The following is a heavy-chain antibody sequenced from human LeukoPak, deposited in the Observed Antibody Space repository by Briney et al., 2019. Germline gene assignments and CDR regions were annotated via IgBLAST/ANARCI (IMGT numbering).Heavy chain of an antibody. Sequence: PSQTLSLTCVVSGGSISSGGYSWSWIRQPPGKGLEWIGYIYYSGSTYYNPSLKSRVTISVDTSKNQFSLKLSSVTAADTAVYYCARGIQWLAYFDYWGQGTLVTVSS. J-gene: IGHJ4*02. CDR1: GGSISSGGYS. V-gene: IGHV4-30-4*07. CDR2: IYYSGST. D-gene: IGHD6-19*01. CDR3: ARGIQWLAYFDY.